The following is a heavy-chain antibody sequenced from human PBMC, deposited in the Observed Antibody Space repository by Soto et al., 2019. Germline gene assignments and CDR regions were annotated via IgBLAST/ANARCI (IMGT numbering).Heavy chain of an antibody. V-gene: IGHV1-69*13. CDR2: IIPIFGTA. D-gene: IGHD2-2*01. CDR3: ARGREYQLLFNWFDP. CDR1: GGTFSSYA. Sequence: SVKVSCKASGGTFSSYAISWVRQAPGQGLEWMGGIIPIFGTANYAQKFQGRVTITADESTSTAYMELSSLRSEDTAVYYCARGREYQLLFNWFDPWGQGTLVTVSS. J-gene: IGHJ5*02.